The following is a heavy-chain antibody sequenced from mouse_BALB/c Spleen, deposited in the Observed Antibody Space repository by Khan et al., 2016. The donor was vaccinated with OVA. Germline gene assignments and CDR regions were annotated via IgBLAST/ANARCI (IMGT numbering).Heavy chain of an antibody. CDR1: GYTFTDYA. CDR2: ISTYSGNT. V-gene: IGHV1S137*01. CDR3: ARPAYDGYYDY. D-gene: IGHD2-3*01. J-gene: IGHJ2*01. Sequence: QVQLQQSGPELVRPGVSVKISCKGSGYTFTDYAMHWVKQSHAKSLEWIGLISTYSGNTNYNQKFKGKATMTVDKSSSKAYMELARLTAEDSATYYCARPAYDGYYDYWGQGTTLTVSS.